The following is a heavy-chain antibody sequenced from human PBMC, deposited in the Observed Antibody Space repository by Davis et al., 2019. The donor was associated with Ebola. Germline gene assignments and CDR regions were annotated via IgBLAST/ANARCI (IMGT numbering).Heavy chain of an antibody. CDR3: TSFPWGYYYYYYGMDV. CDR1: GFTFSGSA. CDR2: IRSKANSYAT. D-gene: IGHD5-12*01. J-gene: IGHJ6*02. V-gene: IGHV3-73*01. Sequence: GGSLRLSCAASGFTFSGSAMHWVRQASGNGLEWVGRIRSKANSYATAYAASVKGRFTISRDDSKNTAYLQMNSLKTEDTAVYYCTSFPWGYYYYYYGMDVWGQGTTVTVSS.